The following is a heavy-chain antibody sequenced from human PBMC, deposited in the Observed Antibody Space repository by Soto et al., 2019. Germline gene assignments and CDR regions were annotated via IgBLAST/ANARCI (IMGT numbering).Heavy chain of an antibody. J-gene: IGHJ4*02. CDR1: GYTFTGYY. D-gene: IGHD3-10*01. CDR3: ARVRVYGSGSYYNVGGPDFDY. V-gene: IGHV1-2*04. Sequence: ASVKVSCKASGYTFTGYYMHWVRQAPGQGLEWMGWINPNSGGTNYAQKFQGWVTMTRDTSISTAYMELSRLRSDDTAVYYCARVRVYGSGSYYNVGGPDFDYRGQGTQVPVSS. CDR2: INPNSGGT.